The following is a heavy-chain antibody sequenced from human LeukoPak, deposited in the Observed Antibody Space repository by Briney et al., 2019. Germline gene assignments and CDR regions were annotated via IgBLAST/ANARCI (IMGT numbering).Heavy chain of an antibody. V-gene: IGHV3-30*12. Sequence: GGSLRLSCAASEFTFSNYGMHWVRQAPGKGLEWVAVISYDGSNKYYADSVKGRFTISRDNAKNSLYLQMNSLRAEDTAVYYCARDFHVRNYDIGGYSYWGQGTLVTVSS. CDR1: EFTFSNYG. CDR3: ARDFHVRNYDIGGYSY. D-gene: IGHD3-22*01. J-gene: IGHJ4*02. CDR2: ISYDGSNK.